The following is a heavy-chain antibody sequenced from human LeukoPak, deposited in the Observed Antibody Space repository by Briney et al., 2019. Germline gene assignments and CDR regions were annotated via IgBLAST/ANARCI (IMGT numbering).Heavy chain of an antibody. CDR2: IWYDGSNK. V-gene: IGHV3-33*01. D-gene: IGHD3-22*01. CDR1: GFTFSSYG. Sequence: GGSLRLSCAASGFTFSSYGMHWVRQAPGKGLEWVAVIWYDGSNKYYADSVKGRFTISRDNSKNTLYLQMNSLRAEDTAVYYCARSSGYYPFDYWGQGTLVTVSS. J-gene: IGHJ4*02. CDR3: ARSSGYYPFDY.